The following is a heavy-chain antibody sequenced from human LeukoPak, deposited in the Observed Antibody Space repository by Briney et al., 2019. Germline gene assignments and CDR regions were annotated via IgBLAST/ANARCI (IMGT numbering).Heavy chain of an antibody. J-gene: IGHJ6*03. V-gene: IGHV4-59*01. CDR3: ARTTEGGYTYGYFYYYYMDV. Sequence: SETLSLTCTVSGGSISSDYWGWIRQPPGKGLEWIGYIYYSGSTNYNPSLKSRVTISVDTSKNQFSLKLTSVTAADTAVYYCARTTEGGYTYGYFYYYYMDVWGKGTTVTISS. D-gene: IGHD5-18*01. CDR1: GGSISSDY. CDR2: IYYSGST.